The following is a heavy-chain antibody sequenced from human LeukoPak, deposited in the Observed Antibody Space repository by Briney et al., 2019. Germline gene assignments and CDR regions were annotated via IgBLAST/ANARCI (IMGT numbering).Heavy chain of an antibody. CDR2: IIPIYGTF. CDR1: GGTFRNDA. Sequence: ASVKVSCKASGGTFRNDAVNWVRQAPGQGFEWMGGIIPIYGTFHYAQKFQGRVTITTDESTSTAYMELSSLRSEDTAVYYCARTDLGYCSGGSCYSEGAYNWFDPWGQGTLVTVSS. J-gene: IGHJ5*02. D-gene: IGHD2-15*01. CDR3: ARTDLGYCSGGSCYSEGAYNWFDP. V-gene: IGHV1-69*05.